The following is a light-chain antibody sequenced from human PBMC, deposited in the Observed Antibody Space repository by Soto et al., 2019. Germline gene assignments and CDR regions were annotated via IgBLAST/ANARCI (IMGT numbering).Light chain of an antibody. V-gene: IGLV1-47*01. CDR2: RDN. J-gene: IGLJ3*02. CDR3: AACDDTLSGDGV. Sequence: QSVLSQPPSASGTPGQRVTISCSGSISNVGSNYVYWYQQLPGTAPKLLIYRDNQRPSGVPDRCSASKSGTSAYLAISGLRSEDEAVYYCAACDDTLSGDGVFGGGTKVTVL. CDR1: ISNVGSNY.